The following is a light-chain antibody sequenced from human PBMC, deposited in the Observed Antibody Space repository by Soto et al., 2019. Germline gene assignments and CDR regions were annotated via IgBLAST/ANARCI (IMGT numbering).Light chain of an antibody. Sequence: QSALTQPPSASGTPGQRVTISCSGSSPNIGSNAVNWYQQLPGTAPKLLIYNNNQWPSGVPDRFSGSRSGTSASLAISGLQSDDEADYYCAAWDDSLNGYVFGTGTKVTVL. V-gene: IGLV1-44*01. CDR3: AAWDDSLNGYV. J-gene: IGLJ1*01. CDR1: SPNIGSNA. CDR2: NNN.